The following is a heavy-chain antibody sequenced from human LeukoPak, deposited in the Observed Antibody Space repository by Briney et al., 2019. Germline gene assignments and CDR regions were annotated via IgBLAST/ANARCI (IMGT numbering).Heavy chain of an antibody. Sequence: GGSLRLSCAASGFPFSIYNMNGVRQAPGKGLEWVGVILYDGSMKYYGESVQGRFTISRDTSGNTLYLQMSSLRVADAGVYYCAKAPVTTCSGTFCYPFDYWGQGTLVTVSS. CDR2: ILYDGSMK. CDR3: AKAPVTTCSGTFCYPFDY. V-gene: IGHV3-30*18. CDR1: GFPFSIYN. D-gene: IGHD2-15*01. J-gene: IGHJ4*02.